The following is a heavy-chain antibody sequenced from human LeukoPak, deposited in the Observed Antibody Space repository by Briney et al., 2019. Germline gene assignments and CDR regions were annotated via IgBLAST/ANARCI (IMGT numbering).Heavy chain of an antibody. V-gene: IGHV3-23*01. D-gene: IGHD6-13*01. Sequence: PGGSLRLSCAVSEFTFSSYPMTWVRQAPGKGLDWVSTIDTSGSTDYADSVKGRFTISRDNSKNTLYLQMNSLRAEDTAVYFCAKYSRPSSRVFDYWGQGTLATVSP. CDR3: AKYSRPSSRVFDY. CDR2: IDTSGST. J-gene: IGHJ4*02. CDR1: EFTFSSYP.